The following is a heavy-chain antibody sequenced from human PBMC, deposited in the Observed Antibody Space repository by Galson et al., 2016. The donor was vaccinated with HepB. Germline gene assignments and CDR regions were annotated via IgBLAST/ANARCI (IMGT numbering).Heavy chain of an antibody. D-gene: IGHD4-17*01. CDR1: GFSFSERS. CDR2: INPHNGGT. V-gene: IGHV1-2*06. Sequence: VKVSCKASGFSFSERSVYWMRQAPGQGLQLMGRINPHNGGTNSTEKFEGRLTITRDTSITTVYMELSRLTSDDTAVYYCARDQDYNDFIYYGMDVWGQGTTVTVSS. CDR3: ARDQDYNDFIYYGMDV. J-gene: IGHJ6*02.